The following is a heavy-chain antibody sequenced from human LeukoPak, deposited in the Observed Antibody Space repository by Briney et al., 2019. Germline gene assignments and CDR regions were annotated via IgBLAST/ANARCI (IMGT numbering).Heavy chain of an antibody. J-gene: IGHJ4*02. Sequence: PGGSLRLSCAASGFTFSSYAMSCVPQAPGKGLEWVSSISSGAATIYYADSVKGRFTISRDNAKNSLYLQMNSLRAEDTALYYCAKDKGGEGYNPPDYWGQGTLVTVSS. CDR1: GFTFSSYA. D-gene: IGHD5-24*01. V-gene: IGHV3-48*04. CDR3: AKDKGGEGYNPPDY. CDR2: ISSGAATI.